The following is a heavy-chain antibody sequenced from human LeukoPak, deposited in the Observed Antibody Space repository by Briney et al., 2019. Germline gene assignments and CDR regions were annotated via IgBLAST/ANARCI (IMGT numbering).Heavy chain of an antibody. V-gene: IGHV3-48*03. CDR3: ARDDRYGDFHYFDY. Sequence: GGSLRLSRAASGFTFSSFELNWVRQAPGKGLEWVSYISSSGSTIYYADSVKGRLTISRDNAKNSLYLQMNSLRAEDTAVYYCARDDRYGDFHYFDYWGQGTLVTVSS. CDR1: GFTFSSFE. D-gene: IGHD4-17*01. J-gene: IGHJ4*02. CDR2: ISSSGSTI.